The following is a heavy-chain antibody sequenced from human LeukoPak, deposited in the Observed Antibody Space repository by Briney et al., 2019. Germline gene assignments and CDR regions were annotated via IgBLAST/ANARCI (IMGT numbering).Heavy chain of an antibody. J-gene: IGHJ4*02. D-gene: IGHD3-22*01. Sequence: PSETLSLTCAVSGGSFNGYYWSWIRQPPGKGLEWIGSIYYSGSTYYNPSLKSRVTISVDTSKNQFSLKLSSVTAADTAVYYCARLIPMRYYDSSGYFDYWGQGTLVTVSS. CDR2: IYYSGST. CDR3: ARLIPMRYYDSSGYFDY. CDR1: GGSFNGYY. V-gene: IGHV4-39*01.